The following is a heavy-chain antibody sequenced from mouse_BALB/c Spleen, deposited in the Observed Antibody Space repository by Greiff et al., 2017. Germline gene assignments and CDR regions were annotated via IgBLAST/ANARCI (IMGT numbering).Heavy chain of an antibody. CDR3: ARGGRYGFAY. D-gene: IGHD2-14*01. CDR1: GFTFSSYA. J-gene: IGHJ3*01. Sequence: DVLLVESGGGLVKPGGSLKLSCAASGFTFSSYAMSWVRQTPEKRLEWVASISSGGSTYYPDSVKGRFTISRDNARNILYLQMSSLRSEDTAMYYCARGGRYGFAYWGQGTLVTVSA. CDR2: ISSGGST. V-gene: IGHV5-6-5*01.